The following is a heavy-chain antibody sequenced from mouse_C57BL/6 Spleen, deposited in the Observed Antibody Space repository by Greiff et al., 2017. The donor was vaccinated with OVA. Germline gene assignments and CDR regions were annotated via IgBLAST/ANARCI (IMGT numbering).Heavy chain of an antibody. Sequence: QVQLQQPGAELVRPGSSVKLSCKASGYTFTSYWMHWVKQRPIQGLEWIGNIDPSDSETHYNQKFKDKATLTVDKSSSTAYMQLSSLTSEDSAVYYCARSRGWDMDYWGQGTSGTVSS. V-gene: IGHV1-52*01. D-gene: IGHD2-3*01. CDR1: GYTFTSYW. CDR3: ARSRGWDMDY. J-gene: IGHJ4*01. CDR2: IDPSDSET.